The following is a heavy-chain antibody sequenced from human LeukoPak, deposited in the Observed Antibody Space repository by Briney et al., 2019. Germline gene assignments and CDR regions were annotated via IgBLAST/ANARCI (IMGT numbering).Heavy chain of an antibody. CDR1: GFTFSSYS. Sequence: QSGGSLRLSCAASGFTFSSYSMNWVRQAPGKGLEWVSYISSSSSTIYYADSVKGRFTISRDNAKNSLYLQMNSLRAEDTAVYYCARENQRFYDFWSGLNDWGQGTLVTVSS. V-gene: IGHV3-48*04. J-gene: IGHJ4*02. CDR3: ARENQRFYDFWSGLND. D-gene: IGHD3-3*01. CDR2: ISSSSSTI.